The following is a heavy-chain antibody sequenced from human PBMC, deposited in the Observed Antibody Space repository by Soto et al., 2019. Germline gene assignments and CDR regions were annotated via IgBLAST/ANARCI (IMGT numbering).Heavy chain of an antibody. CDR2: ISAYNGNT. V-gene: IGHV1-18*01. CDR1: GYTFTSYG. Sequence: ASLKVSCKASGYTFTSYGISWVRQAPGQGLEWMGWISAYNGNTNYAQKLQGRVTMTTDTSTSTAYMELRSLRSDDTAVYYCARDFNWNDVFGPTGDAFDIWGQGTMVTVSS. CDR3: ARDFNWNDVFGPTGDAFDI. J-gene: IGHJ3*02. D-gene: IGHD1-20*01.